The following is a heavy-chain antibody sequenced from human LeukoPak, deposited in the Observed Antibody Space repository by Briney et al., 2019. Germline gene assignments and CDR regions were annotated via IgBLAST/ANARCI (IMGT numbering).Heavy chain of an antibody. D-gene: IGHD6-19*01. J-gene: IGHJ4*02. V-gene: IGHV3-30*02. CDR3: ARDGSGWYDVRDLFFDY. Sequence: PGGSLRLSCAASGFTFSDYGMDWVRQAPGKGLEWVAFIRYDGSIKYYTDSVKDRFTISRDNSRNTLYLQMNSLRAEDTAVYYCARDGSGWYDVRDLFFDYWGQGTLVTVSS. CDR1: GFTFSDYG. CDR2: IRYDGSIK.